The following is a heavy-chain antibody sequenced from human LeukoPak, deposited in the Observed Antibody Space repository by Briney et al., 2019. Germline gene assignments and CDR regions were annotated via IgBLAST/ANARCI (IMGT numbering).Heavy chain of an antibody. CDR2: IDPTDSDT. Sequence: HGESLKISCKTSGYSFITYWINWVRQTPGKGLEWMGRIDPTDSDTNYSPSFQGHVTLSADKSTTTVYLEFRSLKASDTAMYYCARPGDGDYVYFDSWGQGTPVTVSS. V-gene: IGHV5-10-1*01. CDR3: ARPGDGDYVYFDS. CDR1: GYSFITYW. J-gene: IGHJ4*02. D-gene: IGHD4-17*01.